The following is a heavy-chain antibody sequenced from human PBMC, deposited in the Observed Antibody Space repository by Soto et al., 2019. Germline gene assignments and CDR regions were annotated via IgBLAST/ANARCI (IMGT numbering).Heavy chain of an antibody. D-gene: IGHD3-10*01. CDR3: AKDFGEFLFYFHH. J-gene: IGHJ4*02. CDR1: GFSFSTYG. CDR2: ISYDGTDH. Sequence: QVQLVESGGGVVQPVRSLRLSCAASGFSFSTYGMHWVRQAPGKGLEWVALISYDGTDHYYAESVKGRFTISRDNSKNTLYLQMNTLRAEDTAIYYCAKDFGEFLFYFHHWGQGTLVTVSS. V-gene: IGHV3-30*18.